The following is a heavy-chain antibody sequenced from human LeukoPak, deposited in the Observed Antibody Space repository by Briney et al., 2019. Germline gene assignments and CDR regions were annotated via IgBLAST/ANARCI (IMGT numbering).Heavy chain of an antibody. CDR3: AKDARRYSGWYFFDH. V-gene: IGHV3-23*01. CDR1: GFSFSNLA. CDR2: ISDSGGIT. Sequence: GGSLRLSCVASGFSFSNLAMGWVRQAPGNGLEWVSVISDSGGITYYADSVKGRFTISRDNSRNTLCLQMNSLRVDDTAVYYCAKDARRYSGWYFFDHWGQGTLVTVSS. J-gene: IGHJ4*02. D-gene: IGHD6-19*01.